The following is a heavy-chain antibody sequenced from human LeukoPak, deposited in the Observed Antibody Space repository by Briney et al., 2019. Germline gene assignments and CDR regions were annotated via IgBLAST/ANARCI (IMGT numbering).Heavy chain of an antibody. CDR1: GFTFSSYS. CDR2: ISTSSSYI. V-gene: IGHV3-21*01. D-gene: IGHD3-22*01. CDR3: AKDGGNYDSSGYLGY. Sequence: GGSLRLSCTASGFTFSSYSMNWVRQAPGKGLEWVSSISTSSSYIYYADSVKGRFTISRDNARNSLYLQMNTLRAEDTAVYYCAKDGGNYDSSGYLGYWGQGTLVTVSS. J-gene: IGHJ4*02.